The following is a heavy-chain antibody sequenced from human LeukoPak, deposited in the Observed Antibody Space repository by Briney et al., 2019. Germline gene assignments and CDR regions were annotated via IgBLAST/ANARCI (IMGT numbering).Heavy chain of an antibody. V-gene: IGHV1-69*05. J-gene: IGHJ6*04. CDR1: GGTFSSYA. Sequence: SVKVSCKASGGTFSSYAISWVRQAPGQGLEWMGRIIPIFGTANYAQKFQGRVTITTDESTSTAYMELSSLRSEDTAVYYCARLRENWSGWGTTTGDVWGKGTMVTVSS. CDR2: IIPIFGTA. D-gene: IGHD3-3*01. CDR3: ARLRENWSGWGTTTGDV.